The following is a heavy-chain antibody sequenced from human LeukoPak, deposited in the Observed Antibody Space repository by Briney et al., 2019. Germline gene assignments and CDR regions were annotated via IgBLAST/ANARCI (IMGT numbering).Heavy chain of an antibody. D-gene: IGHD2-2*01. Sequence: GGSLRLSCAASGFPLTSYAMHWVRQAPGKGVEYVSAISSNGGSTSYANSVKGRFTISRDNSKNTLYLQMGSRRAEDMAVYYCARSSIVVVSILDYWGQGTLVTVSS. CDR2: ISSNGGST. V-gene: IGHV3-64*01. J-gene: IGHJ4*02. CDR1: GFPLTSYA. CDR3: ARSSIVVVSILDY.